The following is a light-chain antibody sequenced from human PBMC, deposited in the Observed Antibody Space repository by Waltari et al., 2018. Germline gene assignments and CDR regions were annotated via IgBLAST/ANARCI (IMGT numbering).Light chain of an antibody. V-gene: IGKV1-9*01. Sequence: DIQLTQSPPFLSASVGARATITCRASQGISSYLPWYQQKPGKAPKLLIYAASTLQSGVPSRFSGSGSGTEFTLTISSLQPEDFATYYCQQLNSYPRTFGQGTKLEIK. CDR1: QGISSY. CDR2: AAS. CDR3: QQLNSYPRT. J-gene: IGKJ2*01.